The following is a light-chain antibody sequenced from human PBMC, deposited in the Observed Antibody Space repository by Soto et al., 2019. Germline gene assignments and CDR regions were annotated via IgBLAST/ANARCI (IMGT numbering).Light chain of an antibody. Sequence: NMLTQSPATLSLYQGDRSTLSCRASQSVSSYLAWYQQKPGQAPRLLIYDASTRATGIPARFSGRGSGTDFTLTISSLEPEDFAVYYCQQRSNWPLPFGGVTKVDI. CDR1: QSVSSY. CDR2: DAS. J-gene: IGKJ4*01. CDR3: QQRSNWPLP. V-gene: IGKV3-11*01.